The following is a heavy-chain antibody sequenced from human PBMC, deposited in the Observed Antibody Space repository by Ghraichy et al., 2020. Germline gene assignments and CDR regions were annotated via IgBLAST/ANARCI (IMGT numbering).Heavy chain of an antibody. CDR2: INSDGSST. Sequence: LSLTCAASGFTFSNFWMHWVRQAPGKGLVWVSRINSDGSSTDYADSVKGRFTISRDNAKNTLFLQMNSLRAEDTALYYCTRGLSTSSTWGQGTMVTVSS. D-gene: IGHD6-6*01. CDR1: GFTFSNFW. CDR3: TRGLSTSST. J-gene: IGHJ3*01. V-gene: IGHV3-74*01.